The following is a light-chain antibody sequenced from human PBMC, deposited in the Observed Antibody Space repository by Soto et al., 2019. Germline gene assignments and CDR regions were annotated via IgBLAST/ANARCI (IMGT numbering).Light chain of an antibody. CDR3: GTWDSSLSAGGVV. CDR1: SSNIGNNY. J-gene: IGLJ2*01. Sequence: QSVLTQPPSVSAAPGQTVTISCSGSSSNIGNNYVSWYQQLPGTAPKLLIYDNNKRPPGIPDRFSGSKSGTSATLGITGLQTGDEADYYCGTWDSSLSAGGVVFGGGTKVTVL. CDR2: DNN. V-gene: IGLV1-51*01.